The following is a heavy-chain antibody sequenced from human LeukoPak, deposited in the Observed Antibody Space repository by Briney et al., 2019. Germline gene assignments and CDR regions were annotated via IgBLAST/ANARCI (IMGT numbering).Heavy chain of an antibody. V-gene: IGHV3-21*01. Sequence: PGGSLRLYCAASGFTFSSYSMNWVRQAPGKGLEWVSSISSSSSYIYYADSVKGRFTISRDNAKNSLYLQMNSLRAEDTAVYYCARGSGYDYYYGMDVWGQGTTVTVSS. J-gene: IGHJ6*02. CDR2: ISSSSSYI. D-gene: IGHD3-22*01. CDR1: GFTFSSYS. CDR3: ARGSGYDYYYGMDV.